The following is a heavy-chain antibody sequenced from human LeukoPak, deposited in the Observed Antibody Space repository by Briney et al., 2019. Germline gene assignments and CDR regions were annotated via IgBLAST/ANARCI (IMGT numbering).Heavy chain of an antibody. V-gene: IGHV1-8*01. CDR2: MNPNSGNT. Sequence: GASVKVSCKASGYTFTSYDINWVRQATGQGLEWMGWMNPNSGNTGYAQEFQGRVTMTRNTSISTAYMELSSLRSEDTAVYYCARGLIGIAAAGKDYWGQGTLVTVSS. J-gene: IGHJ4*02. CDR3: ARGLIGIAAAGKDY. CDR1: GYTFTSYD. D-gene: IGHD6-13*01.